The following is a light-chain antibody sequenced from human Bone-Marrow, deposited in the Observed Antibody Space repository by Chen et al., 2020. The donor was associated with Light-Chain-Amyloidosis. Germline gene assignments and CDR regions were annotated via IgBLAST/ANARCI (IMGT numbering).Light chain of an antibody. V-gene: IGKV3-20*01. J-gene: IGKJ4*01. CDR2: HTS. CDR3: QQYGTSPLT. Sequence: EIVLTQSPGTLSLSPGDRATLSCRASQSVHNNYVAWYQQRPDQPPTLLIFHTSTRAADIPDRFSGSGSGTDFALTISSLEPEDFAVYFCQQYGTSPLTVGGGSKVEIK. CDR1: QSVHNNY.